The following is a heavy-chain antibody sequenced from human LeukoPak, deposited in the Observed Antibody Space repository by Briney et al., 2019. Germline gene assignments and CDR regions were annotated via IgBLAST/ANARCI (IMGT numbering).Heavy chain of an antibody. J-gene: IGHJ3*02. V-gene: IGHV4-59*01. CDR3: ARDEGIQLWGAFDI. D-gene: IGHD5-18*01. CDR1: GGSISSYY. Sequence: PSETLSLTCTVSGGSISSYYWSWIRQPPGKGLEWIGYIYYSGSTNYNPSLKSRVTISVDTSKNQFSLKLSSVTAADTAVYYCARDEGIQLWGAFDIWGQGTMVTISS. CDR2: IYYSGST.